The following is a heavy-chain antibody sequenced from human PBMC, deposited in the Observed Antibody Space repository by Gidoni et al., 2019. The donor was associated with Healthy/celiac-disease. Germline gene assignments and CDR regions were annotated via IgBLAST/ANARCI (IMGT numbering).Heavy chain of an antibody. V-gene: IGHV3-30*18. Sequence: QVQLVASGGGGVQPGRSLGLSCAASGFTFSSYGMHWVRQAPGKGLEWVAFISYDGSNKYYADSVKGRFTISRDNSKNTLYLQMNSLRAEATAVYYCAKSITTRYYYGMDVWGQGTTVTVSS. CDR2: ISYDGSNK. CDR3: AKSITTRYYYGMDV. J-gene: IGHJ6*02. D-gene: IGHD3-3*01. CDR1: GFTFSSYG.